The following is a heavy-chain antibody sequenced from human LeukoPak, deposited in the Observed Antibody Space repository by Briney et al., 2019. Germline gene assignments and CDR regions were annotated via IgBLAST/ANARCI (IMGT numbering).Heavy chain of an antibody. CDR3: ARDGDVDTAMAKY. CDR1: GYTFTSYA. CDR2: INTNTGNP. D-gene: IGHD5-18*01. J-gene: IGHJ4*02. V-gene: IGHV7-4-1*02. Sequence: VASVTVSCKASGYTFTSYAMNWVRQAPGQGLEWMGWINTNTGNPTYAQGFTGRFVFSLDTSVSTAYLQISSLKAEDTAVYYCARDGDVDTAMAKYWGQGTLVTVSS.